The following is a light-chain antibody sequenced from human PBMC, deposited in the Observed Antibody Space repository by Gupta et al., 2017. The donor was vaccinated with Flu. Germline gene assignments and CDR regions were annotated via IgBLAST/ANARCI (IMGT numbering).Light chain of an antibody. CDR1: QGLVYRYGNTY. V-gene: IGKV2-30*01. CDR2: LVS. CDR3: MQGAHWPWA. Sequence: ISCRFTQGLVYRYGNTYVHLFHQRPGQSPRRLIYLVSYRDSGVPDRFNGSGSGTDFTLEISRVEAEDAGVYFCMQGAHWPWAFGQGTTVEIK. J-gene: IGKJ1*01.